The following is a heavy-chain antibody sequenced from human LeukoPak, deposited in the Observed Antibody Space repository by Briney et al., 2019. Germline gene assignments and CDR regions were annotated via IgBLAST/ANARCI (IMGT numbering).Heavy chain of an antibody. CDR3: ARGRDTAMALGY. V-gene: IGHV3-48*01. Sequence: GGSLRLSCAASGFTFSSYSMKWVRQAPGKGLEWVSYISSGSSTIYYADSVKGRFTISRDNAKDSLYLQMNSLRVEDTAVYYCARGRDTAMALGYWGQGTLVTVSP. CDR1: GFTFSSYS. J-gene: IGHJ4*02. CDR2: ISSGSSTI. D-gene: IGHD5-18*01.